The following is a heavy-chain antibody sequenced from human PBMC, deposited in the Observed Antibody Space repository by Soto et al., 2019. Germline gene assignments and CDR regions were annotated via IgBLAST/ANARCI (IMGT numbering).Heavy chain of an antibody. D-gene: IGHD2-15*01. Sequence: ASVKVSCKASGYTFTGYYMHWVRQAPGQGLEWMGWINPNSGGTNYAQKFQGWVTMTRDTSISTAYMELSRLRSDDTAVYYCARGSQSDIVVVVDAFDIWGQGTMVT. CDR2: INPNSGGT. J-gene: IGHJ3*02. V-gene: IGHV1-2*04. CDR1: GYTFTGYY. CDR3: ARGSQSDIVVVVDAFDI.